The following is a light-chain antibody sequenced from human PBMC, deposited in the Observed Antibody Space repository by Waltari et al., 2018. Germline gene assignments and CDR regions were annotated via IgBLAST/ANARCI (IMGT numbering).Light chain of an antibody. CDR2: MAS. V-gene: IGKV1-5*03. J-gene: IGKJ2*01. CDR1: QSFGTW. Sequence: DIQMTQSPSTLSASVGDRVTISCRASQSFGTWLAWYQQKPGKAPKLLIYMASSLDSGVPSRFSGSGSGTDFTLTISSLQPDDFATYSCQQYSSFSTFGQGTKV. CDR3: QQYSSFST.